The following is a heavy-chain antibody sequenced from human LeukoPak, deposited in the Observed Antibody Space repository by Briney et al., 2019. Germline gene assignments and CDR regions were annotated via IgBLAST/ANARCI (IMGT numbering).Heavy chain of an antibody. V-gene: IGHV3-30*04. CDR2: ISYDGSDK. CDR3: ARWMAGPSPVGFDP. Sequence: PGGSLRLSCAASGFTFSSYAMYWVRQAPGKGLEWVAVISYDGSDKFYADSVKGRFTISRDSSKNTLYLQMNSLSPEATAVYYCARWMAGPSPVGFDPWGQGILVTVSS. CDR1: GFTFSSYA. D-gene: IGHD5-24*01. J-gene: IGHJ5*02.